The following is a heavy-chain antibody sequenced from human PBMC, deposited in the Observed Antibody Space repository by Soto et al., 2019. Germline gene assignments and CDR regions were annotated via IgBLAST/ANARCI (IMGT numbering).Heavy chain of an antibody. D-gene: IGHD3-3*01. CDR2: ISSSSSYI. V-gene: IGHV3-21*01. CDR1: GFTFSSYS. CDR3: ARDTAYYDFWSGYYYFDY. J-gene: IGHJ4*02. Sequence: XESLILSCAASGFTFSSYSMNWVRQAPGKGLEWVSSISSSSSYIYYADSVKGRFTISRDNAKNSLYLQMNSLRAEDTAVYYCARDTAYYDFWSGYYYFDYWGQGALVTVSS.